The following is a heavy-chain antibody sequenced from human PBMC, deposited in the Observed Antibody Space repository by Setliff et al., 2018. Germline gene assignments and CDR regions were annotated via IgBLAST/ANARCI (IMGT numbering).Heavy chain of an antibody. D-gene: IGHD6-13*01. J-gene: IGHJ4*02. Sequence: PSETCPHLHCLWCSLSSGSYYWSWIRQPAGKGLEWIGRIYTSGSTNYNPSLKSRVTISVDTSKNQFSLKLSSVTAADTAVYYCASLGSSRDYWGQGTLVTVSS. CDR1: CSLSSGSYY. CDR2: IYTSGST. V-gene: IGHV4-61*02. CDR3: ASLGSSRDY.